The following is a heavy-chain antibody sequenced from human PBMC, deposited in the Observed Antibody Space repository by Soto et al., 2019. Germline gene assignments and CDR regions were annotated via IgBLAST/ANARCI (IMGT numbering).Heavy chain of an antibody. D-gene: IGHD6-19*01. CDR2: IIPILGIA. V-gene: IGHV1-69*04. J-gene: IGHJ4*02. CDR3: AREVKDWGSGWFSNYFDY. CDR1: GGTFSSYT. Sequence: ASVKVSCKASGGTFSSYTISWVRQAPGQGLEWMGRIIPILGIANYAQKFQGRVTITADKSTSTAYMELSSLRSEDTAVYYCAREVKDWGSGWFSNYFDYWGQGTLVTVSS.